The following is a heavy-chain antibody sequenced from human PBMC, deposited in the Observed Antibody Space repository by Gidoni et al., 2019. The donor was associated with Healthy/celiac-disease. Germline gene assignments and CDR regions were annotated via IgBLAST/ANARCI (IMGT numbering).Heavy chain of an antibody. J-gene: IGHJ3*02. V-gene: IGHV4-39*01. CDR2: IYYSGST. D-gene: IGHD3-10*01. Sequence: GGSISSSSYYWGWIRQPPGKGLEWIGSIYYSGSTYYNPSLKSRVTISVDTSKNQFSLKLSSVTAADTAVYYCARPHAEGFGELDAFDIWGQGTMVTVSS. CDR1: GGSISSSSYY. CDR3: ARPHAEGFGELDAFDI.